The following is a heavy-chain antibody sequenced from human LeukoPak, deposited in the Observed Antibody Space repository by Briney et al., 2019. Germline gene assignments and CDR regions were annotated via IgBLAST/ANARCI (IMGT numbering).Heavy chain of an antibody. D-gene: IGHD5-24*01. V-gene: IGHV3-30*04. CDR3: ARPSPPGDGYNPCDY. CDR2: ISNDERNK. J-gene: IGHJ4*02. Sequence: PGGSLRLSCEASGFTFHNFAMHWVRQAPGKGLEWVAVISNDERNKYYTDSVKGRFTISRDNSKSTVYLQMNSLRPEDTAVYYCARPSPPGDGYNPCDYWGPGALVIVSS. CDR1: GFTFHNFA.